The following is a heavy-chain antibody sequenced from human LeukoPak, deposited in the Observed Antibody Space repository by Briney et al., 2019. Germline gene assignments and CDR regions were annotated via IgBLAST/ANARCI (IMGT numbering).Heavy chain of an antibody. J-gene: IGHJ4*02. V-gene: IGHV4-59*01. CDR3: ARTRAGYSSGWDGAFFDY. CDR1: GGCISSYY. D-gene: IGHD6-19*01. Sequence: PSETLSLTCTVSGGCISSYYWSWIRQPPGKGLEWIGYIYYSGSTNYNPSLTSRVTISVDTYKNQFSLKLSSVTSADTAVYYCARTRAGYSSGWDGAFFDYWGQGTLVTVSS. CDR2: IYYSGST.